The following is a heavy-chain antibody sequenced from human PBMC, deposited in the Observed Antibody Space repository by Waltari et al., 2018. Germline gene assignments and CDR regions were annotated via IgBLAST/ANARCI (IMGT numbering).Heavy chain of an antibody. D-gene: IGHD6-19*01. CDR3: ATKRESSASGFDY. V-gene: IGHV4-39*01. J-gene: IGHJ4*02. CDR2: IYYSGST. Sequence: QLQLQESGPGLVKHSETLSFTCTVSGGSLRSSRYSWGWSRQPPGKGLEWIGSIYYSGSTYYNPSLKSRVTISVDTSKNQFSLKLSSVTAADTAVYYCATKRESSASGFDYWGQGTLVTVSS. CDR1: GGSLRSSRYS.